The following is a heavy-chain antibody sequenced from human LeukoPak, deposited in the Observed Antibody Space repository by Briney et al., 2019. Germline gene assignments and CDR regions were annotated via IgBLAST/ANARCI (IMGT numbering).Heavy chain of an antibody. V-gene: IGHV4-59*01. J-gene: IGHJ4*02. CDR2: ISNTGIT. CDR3: ARSGGYSSSWSL. D-gene: IGHD6-13*01. CDR1: GDSISTYY. Sequence: SETLSLTCTVSGDSISTYYWNWIRQPPGKGLEWIGYISNTGITTYNPSLKSRVTISVDTSKSQFSLKLSSVTAADTAVYYCARSGGYSSSWSLWGQGTLVTVSS.